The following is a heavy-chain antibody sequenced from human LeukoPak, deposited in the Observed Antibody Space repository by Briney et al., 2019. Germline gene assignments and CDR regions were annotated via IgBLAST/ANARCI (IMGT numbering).Heavy chain of an antibody. D-gene: IGHD3-16*02. CDR1: GFTFRSYG. CDR3: PKGAPWSGKLSPAVVFEI. V-gene: IGHV3-23*01. Sequence: GGSLRLSCVASGFTFRSYGMSWVRQAPEKGLEWVSSISGSDGNTYNSDSVKGRFTISRDDSKNTLYLQMNSLRGEDTSVYYCPKGAPWSGKLSPAVVFEIWGKGPMVPVS. J-gene: IGHJ3*02. CDR2: ISGSDGNT.